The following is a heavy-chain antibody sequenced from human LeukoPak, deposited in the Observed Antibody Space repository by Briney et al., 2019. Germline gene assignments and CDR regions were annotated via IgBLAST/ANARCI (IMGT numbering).Heavy chain of an antibody. CDR3: ARVYYSGSGSYYLTDH. Sequence: GASVKVSCKASGYTFTSYDINWVRQATGQGLEWMGWMNPNSGNTGYAQKFQGRVTMTRNTSISTAYMELSSLRSEDTAVYCCARVYYSGSGSYYLTDHWGQGTPVTVSS. D-gene: IGHD3-10*01. J-gene: IGHJ4*02. V-gene: IGHV1-8*01. CDR1: GYTFTSYD. CDR2: MNPNSGNT.